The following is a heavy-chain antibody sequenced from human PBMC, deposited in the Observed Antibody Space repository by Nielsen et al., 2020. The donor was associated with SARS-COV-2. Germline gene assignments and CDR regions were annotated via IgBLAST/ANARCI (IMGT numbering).Heavy chain of an antibody. CDR2: INPNSGGT. Sequence: ASVKVSCKASGYTFTGYYMHWVRQAPGQGLEWMGRINPNSGGTNYAQKFQGRVTMTRDTSISTAYMELSSLRSDDTAVYYCARDPQARYCSSTSCYAIPWFDPWGQGTLVTVSS. CDR3: ARDPQARYCSSTSCYAIPWFDP. CDR1: GYTFTGYY. V-gene: IGHV1-2*06. D-gene: IGHD2-2*01. J-gene: IGHJ5*02.